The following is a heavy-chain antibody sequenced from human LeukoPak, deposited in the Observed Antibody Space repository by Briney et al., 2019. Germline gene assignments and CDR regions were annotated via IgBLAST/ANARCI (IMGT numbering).Heavy chain of an antibody. V-gene: IGHV4-34*01. D-gene: IGHD1-26*01. CDR1: GGSFSGYY. CDR2: INHSGST. J-gene: IGHJ4*02. Sequence: SETLSPTCAVYGGSFSGYYWSWIRQPPGKGLEWIGEINHSGSTNYNPSLKSRVTISVDTSKNQFSLKLSSVTAADTAVYYCARDRRGSYGFDYWGQGTLVTVSS. CDR3: ARDRRGSYGFDY.